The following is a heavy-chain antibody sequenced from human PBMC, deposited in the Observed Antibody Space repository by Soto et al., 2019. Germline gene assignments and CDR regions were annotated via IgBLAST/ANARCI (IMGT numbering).Heavy chain of an antibody. CDR2: ISYDGSNK. Sequence: GGSLRLSCAASGFTFSSYGMHWVRQAPGKGLEWVAVISYDGSNKYYADSVKGRFTISRDNSKNALYLQMNSLRAEDTAVYYFARGQYALLYYDSSGHQSYWSQGTLVTVSS. V-gene: IGHV3-30*03. CDR1: GFTFSSYG. D-gene: IGHD3-22*01. CDR3: ARGQYALLYYDSSGHQSY. J-gene: IGHJ4*02.